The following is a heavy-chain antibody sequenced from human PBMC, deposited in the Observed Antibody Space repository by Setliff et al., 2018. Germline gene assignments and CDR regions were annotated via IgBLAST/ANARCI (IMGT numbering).Heavy chain of an antibody. CDR2: LHTSGST. J-gene: IGHJ4*02. Sequence: SETLSLTCTVYGGSFSDYYWGWIRQPAGKGLEWVGRLHTSGSTNYNPSLKSRVTISVDTSRNQFALNLKSVTAADTAVYYCARGGYNGYAVFDDWGQGALVTVSS. CDR3: ARGGYNGYAVFDD. CDR1: GGSFSDYY. V-gene: IGHV4-4*07. D-gene: IGHD5-12*01.